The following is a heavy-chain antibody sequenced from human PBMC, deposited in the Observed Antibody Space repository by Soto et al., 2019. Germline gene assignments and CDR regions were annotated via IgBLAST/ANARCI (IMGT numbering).Heavy chain of an antibody. D-gene: IGHD3-16*01. CDR3: AKGILSATFAPYAMDV. Sequence: QVQLVESGGGVVQPGTSLRLSCAASGFPFNNYAMHWVRQRPGKGLDWVAVISYDGSNSYYSDSVKGRFTVSRDRSKNTLSLQMNSLRVADTAVYYCAKGILSATFAPYAMDVWGQGTTVTVSS. J-gene: IGHJ6*02. CDR2: ISYDGSNS. V-gene: IGHV3-30*18. CDR1: GFPFNNYA.